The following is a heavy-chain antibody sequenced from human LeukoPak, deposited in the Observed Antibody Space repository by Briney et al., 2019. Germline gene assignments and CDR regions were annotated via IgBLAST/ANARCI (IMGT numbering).Heavy chain of an antibody. J-gene: IGHJ6*02. D-gene: IGHD6-13*01. CDR2: IYYSGST. CDR1: GGSISSGGYY. Sequence: PSETLSLTCTVSGGSISSGGYYWSWIRQHPGKGPEWIGYIYYSGSTYYNPSLKSRVTISVDTSKNQFSLKLSSVTAADTAVYYCARGSSSWYYYYGMDVWGQGTTVTVSS. V-gene: IGHV4-31*03. CDR3: ARGSSSWYYYYGMDV.